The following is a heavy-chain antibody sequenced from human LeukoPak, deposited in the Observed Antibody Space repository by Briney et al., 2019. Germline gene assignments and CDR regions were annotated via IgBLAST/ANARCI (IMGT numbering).Heavy chain of an antibody. CDR1: GFTFSSYV. J-gene: IGHJ6*03. CDR2: ISYDGSNK. V-gene: IGHV3-30*04. CDR3: AKDGRRMRGDYYYYMDV. D-gene: IGHD2-8*01. Sequence: GRSLRLSCAASGFTFSSYVMHWVRQAPGKGLEWVAIISYDGSNKYYADSVKGRFTISRDNSKNTLYLQMNSLRAEDTAVYYCAKDGRRMRGDYYYYMDVWGKGTTVTISS.